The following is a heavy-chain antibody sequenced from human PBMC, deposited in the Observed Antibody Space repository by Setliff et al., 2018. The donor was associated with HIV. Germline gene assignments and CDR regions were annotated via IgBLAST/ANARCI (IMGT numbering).Heavy chain of an antibody. J-gene: IGHJ3*02. CDR3: ARHLRETYYYGSGSPGFAFDI. CDR2: IYPDDSDT. Sequence: PGGSLEIYWKGSRTSFTTYWIGWVRRMPGKGLEWMGIIYPDDSDTRYNTSFRGKVTISADKSINTAYLQWTSLRASDTAMYYCARHLRETYYYGSGSPGFAFDIWGQGTMVTVSS. D-gene: IGHD3-10*01. CDR1: RTSFTTYW. V-gene: IGHV5-51*01.